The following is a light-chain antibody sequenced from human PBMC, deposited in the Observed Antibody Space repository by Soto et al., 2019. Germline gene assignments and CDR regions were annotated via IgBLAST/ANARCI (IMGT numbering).Light chain of an antibody. CDR3: QQGSNWPLT. J-gene: IGKJ4*01. V-gene: IGKV3-11*01. CDR1: QSVSSC. CDR2: DAS. Sequence: EFVLPQSTTTLSLSPGERSTLSCMASQSVSSCLAWYQQKPGQAPRLLIYDASNRATGIPARFSGSGSGTDFTLTVSNLESEDFAVYYCQQGSNWPLTFGGGTKVDIK.